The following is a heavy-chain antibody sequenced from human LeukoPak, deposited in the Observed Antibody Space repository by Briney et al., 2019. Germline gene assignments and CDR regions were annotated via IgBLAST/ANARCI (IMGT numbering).Heavy chain of an antibody. CDR1: GGSVSSGSYY. CDR3: ARDKITTRDSDY. J-gene: IGHJ4*02. D-gene: IGHD6-6*01. CDR2: IYYSGST. Sequence: SETLSLTCTVSGGSVSSGSYYWSWLRQPPGKGLEWIGYIYYSGSTNYNPSLKSRVTISVDTSKNQFSLNLSSVTAADAAVYFCARDKITTRDSDYWGQGTLVTVSS. V-gene: IGHV4-61*01.